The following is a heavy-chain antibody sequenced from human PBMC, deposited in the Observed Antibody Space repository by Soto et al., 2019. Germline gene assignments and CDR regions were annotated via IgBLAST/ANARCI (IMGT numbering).Heavy chain of an antibody. CDR3: ATRDAPAGSYYYYYGMDV. J-gene: IGHJ6*02. Sequence: GASVKVSCKASGYTFTNYAMHWVRLAPGQGPEWMGWINGGSGSTKYSQKFQGRVTISRDTSASTAYMDLSSLRSEDTALYYCATRDAPAGSYYYYYGMDVWGQGTTVTVSS. CDR2: INGGSGST. V-gene: IGHV1-3*01. D-gene: IGHD6-13*01. CDR1: GYTFTNYA.